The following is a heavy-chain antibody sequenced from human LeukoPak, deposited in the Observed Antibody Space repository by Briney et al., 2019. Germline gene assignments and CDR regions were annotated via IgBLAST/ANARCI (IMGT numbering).Heavy chain of an antibody. V-gene: IGHV3-23*01. CDR2: ISGSGGST. D-gene: IGHD2-21*01. Sequence: GGSLRLSCAASGFTFSSYAMSWVRQAPGKGLEWVSAISGSGGSTYYADSVKGRFTISRDNSKNTLYLQMNSLRAEDTAVYYCAKEVDYCGGDCYSGFDYWGQGTLVTASS. J-gene: IGHJ4*02. CDR3: AKEVDYCGGDCYSGFDY. CDR1: GFTFSSYA.